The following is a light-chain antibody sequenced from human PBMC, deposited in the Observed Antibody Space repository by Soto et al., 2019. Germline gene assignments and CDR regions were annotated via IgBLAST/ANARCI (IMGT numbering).Light chain of an antibody. V-gene: IGLV3-10*01. CDR2: DDS. CDR3: YSLDHSGKIMV. CDR1: ALPKKF. Sequence: SYELTQPPSVSVSPGQTARITCSGDALPKKFASWYQQKSGQAPLLVIYDDSRRPSGIPERFSGSSSGTVATLTVTEAQVEDEADYYCYSLDHSGKIMVFGGGTKLTVL. J-gene: IGLJ2*01.